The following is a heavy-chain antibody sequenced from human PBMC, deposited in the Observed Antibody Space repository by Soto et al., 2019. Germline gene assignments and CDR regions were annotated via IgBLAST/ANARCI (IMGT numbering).Heavy chain of an antibody. CDR3: ARDPGYCSGGSCYSRGGWFDP. D-gene: IGHD2-15*01. J-gene: IGHJ5*02. Sequence: QVQLVQSGAEVKKPGSSVKVSCKASGGTFSSYAISWVRQAPGQGLEWMGGIIPIFGTANYAQKFQGRVTITADDSTSTAYMELSSLRSEDTAVYYCARDPGYCSGGSCYSRGGWFDPWGQGTLVTVSS. CDR2: IIPIFGTA. CDR1: GGTFSSYA. V-gene: IGHV1-69*01.